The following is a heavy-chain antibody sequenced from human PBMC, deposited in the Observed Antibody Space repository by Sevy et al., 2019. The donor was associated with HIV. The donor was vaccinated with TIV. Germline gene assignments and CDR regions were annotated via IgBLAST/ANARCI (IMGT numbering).Heavy chain of an antibody. Sequence: GGSLRLSCAASGFTFSDYYMHWVRQAPGKGPEWVSRISSDGSSTTSADSVKGRFTISRDNAKNTLYLQMNSLGVEDSAVYYCARSPYTSSSGTFAFWGQGTLVTVSS. CDR3: ARSPYTSSSGTFAF. CDR2: ISSDGSST. CDR1: GFTFSDYY. V-gene: IGHV3-74*03. J-gene: IGHJ4*02. D-gene: IGHD6-6*01.